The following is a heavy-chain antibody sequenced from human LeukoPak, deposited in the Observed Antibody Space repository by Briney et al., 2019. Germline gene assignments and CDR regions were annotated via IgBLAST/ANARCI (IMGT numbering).Heavy chain of an antibody. D-gene: IGHD3-16*01. V-gene: IGHV4-39*01. J-gene: IGHJ4*02. CDR1: GGSISSSSYY. CDR2: IYYSGST. Sequence: KPSETLSLTCTVSGGSISSSSYYWGWIRQPPGQGLEWIGSIYYSGSTYYNPSLKSRVTISVDTSKNQFSLKLSSVTAADTAVYYCAKLRGDDYVWGSYTGGSDYFDYWGQGTLVTVSS. CDR3: AKLRGDDYVWGSYTGGSDYFDY.